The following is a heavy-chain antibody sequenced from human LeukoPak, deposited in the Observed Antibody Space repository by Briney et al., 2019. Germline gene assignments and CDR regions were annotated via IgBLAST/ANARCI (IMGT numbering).Heavy chain of an antibody. CDR1: GFSVTNDY. Sequence: GGSLRLSCAGSGFSVTNDYMNWVRQAPGKGLEWVSGISGSGGSTYYADSVKGRFTISRDNSKNTLYLQMNSLRAEDTAVYYCAKGGMTLTGTGAFDIWGQGTMVIVSS. CDR3: AKGGMTLTGTGAFDI. V-gene: IGHV3-23*01. D-gene: IGHD3/OR15-3a*01. CDR2: ISGSGGST. J-gene: IGHJ3*02.